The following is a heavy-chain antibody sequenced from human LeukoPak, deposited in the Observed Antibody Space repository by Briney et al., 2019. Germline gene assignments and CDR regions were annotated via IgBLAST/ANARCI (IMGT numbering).Heavy chain of an antibody. V-gene: IGHV3-30-3*01. CDR3: ARGSLGATKGYYFDY. D-gene: IGHD1-26*01. J-gene: IGHJ4*02. CDR2: ISYDGSNK. CDR1: GFTFSSYA. Sequence: GRSLRLSCAASGFTFSSYAMHWVRQAPGKGLEWVAVISYDGSNKYYADSVKGRFTISGDNSKNTLYLQMNSLRAEDTAVYYCARGSLGATKGYYFDYWGQGTLVTVSS.